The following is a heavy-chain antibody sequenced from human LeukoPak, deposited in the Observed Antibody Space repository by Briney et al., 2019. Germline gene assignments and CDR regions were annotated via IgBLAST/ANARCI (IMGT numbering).Heavy chain of an antibody. CDR2: VYHSGST. V-gene: IGHV4-59*08. CDR1: GGSMSLLY. J-gene: IGHJ5*01. Sequence: SETLSLTCTVSGGSMSLLYWGWVRQPPGKALEWIGNVYHSGSTNYNPSLKTRPTLSVDKSNNQFSLSLRSVTAADTAMYYCVRWQQPRGFDSWGQGTLVSVSS. CDR3: VRWQQPRGFDS. D-gene: IGHD6-13*01.